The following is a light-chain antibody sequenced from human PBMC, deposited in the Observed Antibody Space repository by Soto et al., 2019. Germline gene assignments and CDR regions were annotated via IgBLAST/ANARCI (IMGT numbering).Light chain of an antibody. CDR2: GAS. Sequence: ETMMTQSPATLSVSPGERAILSCRANQSVNSNLAWYQQKPGQAPRLLISGASIRATGIQARFSGSGSGTEFTLTISSLQSEDFAVYYCQQYNNWPPLTFGGGTKVEIK. CDR3: QQYNNWPPLT. CDR1: QSVNSN. J-gene: IGKJ4*01. V-gene: IGKV3-15*01.